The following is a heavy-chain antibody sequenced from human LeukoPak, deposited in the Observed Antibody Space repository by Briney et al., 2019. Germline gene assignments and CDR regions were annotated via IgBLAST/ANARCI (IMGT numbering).Heavy chain of an antibody. J-gene: IGHJ4*02. CDR2: IYPGDSET. CDR3: ARSGSYYGPYDY. Sequence: GESLQISSKGSGSHFTIYWIGWVRPMPGKGLEWMGIIYPGDSETRYSPSFQGQVTISVDKSITTAYLQWSSLQASDTAMYYCARSGSYYGPYDYWGQGTLVTVSS. CDR1: GSHFTIYW. D-gene: IGHD1-26*01. V-gene: IGHV5-51*01.